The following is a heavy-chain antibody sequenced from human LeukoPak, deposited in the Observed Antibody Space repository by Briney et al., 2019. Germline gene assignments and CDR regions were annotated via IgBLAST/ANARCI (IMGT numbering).Heavy chain of an antibody. J-gene: IGHJ3*02. D-gene: IGHD3-16*01. CDR2: MNPNSGNT. CDR1: GYTFTSYY. Sequence: ASVKVSCKASGYTFTSYYMHWVRQATGQGLEWMGWMNPNSGNTGYAQKFQGRVTITRNTSISTAYMELSSLRSEDTAVYYCARARGTISYDAFDIWGQGTMVTVSS. CDR3: ARARGTISYDAFDI. V-gene: IGHV1-8*03.